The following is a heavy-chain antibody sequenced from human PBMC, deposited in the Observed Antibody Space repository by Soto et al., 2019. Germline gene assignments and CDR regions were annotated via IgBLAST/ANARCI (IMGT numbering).Heavy chain of an antibody. CDR2: ISPMFGAA. D-gene: IGHD3-10*02. J-gene: IGHJ4*02. V-gene: IGHV1-69*19. CDR3: AREVHVHTPAFVY. CDR1: GGTFNTYA. Sequence: QVQLVQSGAEMQKPGSSVKVSCQSSGGTFNTYAMNWVRQAPGQGPEWMGDISPMFGAANYAPKFQGRVTITADESTVTSYKQLSSLTSEDTALYFCAREVHVHTPAFVYWGQGTLVTVSS.